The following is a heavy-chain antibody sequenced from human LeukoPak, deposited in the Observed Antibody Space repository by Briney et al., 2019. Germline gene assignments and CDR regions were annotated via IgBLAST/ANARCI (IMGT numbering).Heavy chain of an antibody. V-gene: IGHV4-34*01. CDR3: AKAAKYYFGSDTYYYFDY. CDR1: GGSFSDYY. D-gene: IGHD3-10*01. J-gene: IGHJ4*02. CDR2: INHTGST. Sequence: PSETLSLTCAVYGGSFSDYYWSWIRQSPGKGLEWIGEINHTGSTKYNPSLKSRVTMSVDTSKSQFSLSLSSVTSADTAVYYCAKAAKYYFGSDTYYYFDYWGQGILVTVSS.